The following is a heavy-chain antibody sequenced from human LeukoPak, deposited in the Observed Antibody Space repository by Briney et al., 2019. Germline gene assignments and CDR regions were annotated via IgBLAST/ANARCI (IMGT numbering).Heavy chain of an antibody. D-gene: IGHD1-26*01. CDR3: ARDVGATPGYFDY. CDR1: GGSISSYY. CDR2: IHYSGST. J-gene: IGHJ4*02. Sequence: SSETLSLTCTVSGGSISSYYWSWIRQPPGKGLEWIGYIHYSGSTHYNPSLKSRVTISVDTSKNQVSLKLRSVTAADTAVYYCARDVGATPGYFDYWGQGTLVTVSS. V-gene: IGHV4-59*01.